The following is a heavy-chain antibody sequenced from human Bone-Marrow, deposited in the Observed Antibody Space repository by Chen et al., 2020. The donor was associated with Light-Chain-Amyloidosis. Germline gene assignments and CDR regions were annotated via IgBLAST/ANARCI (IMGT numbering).Heavy chain of an antibody. V-gene: IGHV5-51*01. CDR3: ASQNKFSSCWYAY. D-gene: IGHD6-19*01. CDR1: GYCFTNFW. Sequence: EVQLVQSRAAMKKPGRSLKISCTGSGYCFTNFWMGWGRQRTGKGLGWLGIIYLGDSVTSYRPSFQGQVTISFDKSISTVYLQWGSLKASDTAVYFCASQNKFSSCWYAYWGRGTLVTVSS. CDR2: IYLGDSVT. J-gene: IGHJ4*02.